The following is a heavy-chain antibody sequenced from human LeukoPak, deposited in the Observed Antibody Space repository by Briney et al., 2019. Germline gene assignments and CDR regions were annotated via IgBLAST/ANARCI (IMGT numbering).Heavy chain of an antibody. D-gene: IGHD3-10*01. CDR3: ARLGDSSGDY. J-gene: IGHJ4*02. V-gene: IGHV4-59*08. Sequence: SETLSLTCTVSGASISKDYWAWIRQPPGKGLEWIGYIYYSGSTNYNPSLKSRVTISVDTSKNQFSLKLSSVTAADTAVYYCARLGDSSGDYWGQGTLVTVSS. CDR1: GASISKDY. CDR2: IYYSGST.